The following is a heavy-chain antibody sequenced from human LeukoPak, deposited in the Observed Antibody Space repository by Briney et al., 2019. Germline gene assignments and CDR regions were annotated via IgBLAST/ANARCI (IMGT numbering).Heavy chain of an antibody. J-gene: IGHJ4*02. CDR3: ASFLAISSHNY. D-gene: IGHD6-6*01. V-gene: IGHV1-2*02. CDR2: INPNSGGP. CDR1: GYTFTGYY. Sequence: ASVKVSCKASGYTFTGYYMHWVRQAPGQGLEWMGWINPNSGGPNYAQKFQGRVTMTRDTSISTAYMELSRLRSDDTAVYYCASFLAISSHNYWGQGTLVTVSS.